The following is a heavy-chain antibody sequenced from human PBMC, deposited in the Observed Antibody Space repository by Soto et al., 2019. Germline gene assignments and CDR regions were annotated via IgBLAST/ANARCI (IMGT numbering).Heavy chain of an antibody. V-gene: IGHV3-23*01. J-gene: IGHJ3*02. CDR3: AKATATGGGAFEI. CDR1: GFICSSYD. Sequence: EVQMFESGGGLAQPGGSLRLSCGVSGFICSSYDMSWVRQAPGKGLEWVSTILVGGSTHYEDSVKGRFTISRDTSKNTVYLQMNSLTAGDTAVYYCAKATATGGGAFEIYGQGTMVTVSS. D-gene: IGHD2-8*02. CDR2: ILVGGST.